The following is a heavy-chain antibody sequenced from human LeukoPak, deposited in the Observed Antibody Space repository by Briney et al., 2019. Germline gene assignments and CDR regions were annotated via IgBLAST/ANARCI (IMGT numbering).Heavy chain of an antibody. CDR3: ARNSRGFDP. CDR1: GGSVRSSNW. D-gene: IGHD4-23*01. V-gene: IGHV4-4*02. CDR2: IYHSGST. Sequence: SETLSLTCAVSGGSVRSSNWWNWVRQPPGKGLEWIGEIYHSGSTNYNPSLKSRVTISVDESKNQLSLNLSSLTAADTAVYYCARNSRGFDPWGQGTLVTVSS. J-gene: IGHJ5*02.